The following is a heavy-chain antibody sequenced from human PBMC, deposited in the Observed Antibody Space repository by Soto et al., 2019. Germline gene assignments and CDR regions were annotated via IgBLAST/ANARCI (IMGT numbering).Heavy chain of an antibody. V-gene: IGHV3-30*18. Sequence: GGSLRLSCAASGFTFSSYGMHWVRQAPGKGLEWVAVISYDGSNKYYADSVKGRFTISRDNSKNTLYLQMNSLRAEDTAVYYCAKDRMAVADYYYYYGMDVWGQGTTVTVSS. CDR3: AKDRMAVADYYYYYGMDV. CDR2: ISYDGSNK. J-gene: IGHJ6*02. CDR1: GFTFSSYG. D-gene: IGHD6-19*01.